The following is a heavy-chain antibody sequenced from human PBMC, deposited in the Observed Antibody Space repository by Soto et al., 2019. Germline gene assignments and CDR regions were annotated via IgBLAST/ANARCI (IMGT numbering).Heavy chain of an antibody. J-gene: IGHJ4*02. CDR2: IYYSGST. V-gene: IGHV4-59*01. CDR3: ARGIYRSSFDLDY. CDR1: GGSISSYY. D-gene: IGHD6-6*01. Sequence: SETLSLTCTVSGGSISSYYWSWIRQPPGKGLEWIGYIYYSGSTNYNPSLKSRVTISVDTSKNQFSLKLSSVTAADTAVYYCARGIYRSSFDLDYWGPGTLVTVSS.